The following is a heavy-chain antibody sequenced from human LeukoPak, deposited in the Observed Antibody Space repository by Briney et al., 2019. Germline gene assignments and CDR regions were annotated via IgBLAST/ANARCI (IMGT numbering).Heavy chain of an antibody. D-gene: IGHD3-10*01. J-gene: IGHJ6*03. V-gene: IGHV3-7*01. CDR3: ARDQGSGINYYYYYMDV. Sequence: GGSLRLSCAASGFTFSSYWMSWVRQAPGRGLEGVANIKQEGSEKYYVDSVKGRFTISRDNAKNSLYLQMNSLRAEDTAVYYCARDQGSGINYYYYYMDVWGKGTTVAVSS. CDR1: GFTFSSYW. CDR2: IKQEGSEK.